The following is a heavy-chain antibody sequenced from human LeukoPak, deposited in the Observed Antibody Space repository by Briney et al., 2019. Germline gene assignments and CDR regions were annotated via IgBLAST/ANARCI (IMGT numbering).Heavy chain of an antibody. CDR1: GYTFTSYD. Sequence: ASVKVSCKASGYTFTSYDTNWVRHATGQGLEWMGWINPNSGNTGYAQKFQGRVTMTRNTSISTAYMELSSLRSEDTAVYYCARGEHDYGDYVAANWFDPWGQGTLVTVSS. CDR3: ARGEHDYGDYVAANWFDP. V-gene: IGHV1-8*01. J-gene: IGHJ5*02. CDR2: INPNSGNT. D-gene: IGHD4-17*01.